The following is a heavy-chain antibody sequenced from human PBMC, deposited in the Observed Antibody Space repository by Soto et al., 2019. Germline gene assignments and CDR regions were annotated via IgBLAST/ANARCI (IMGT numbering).Heavy chain of an antibody. CDR2: ISYDGGNA. V-gene: IGHV3-30*03. CDR1: GFSFSNHV. Sequence: TGGSLRLSCAGSGFSFSNHVMHWVRQAPGKGLEWVAVISYDGGNAYYAESVKGRFTVSRDNSKNTMYIEMSSVRGDDTAVYYCARDLTVFGVLNGDYPMDVWGQGTTVTVYS. D-gene: IGHD3-3*01. CDR3: ARDLTVFGVLNGDYPMDV. J-gene: IGHJ6*02.